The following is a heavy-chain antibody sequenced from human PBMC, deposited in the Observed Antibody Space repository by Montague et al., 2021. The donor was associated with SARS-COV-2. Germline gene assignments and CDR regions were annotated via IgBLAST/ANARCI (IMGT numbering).Heavy chain of an antibody. CDR1: GFTFSRYA. D-gene: IGHD2-2*01. V-gene: IGHV3-30-3*01. Sequence: SLRLSCAASGFTFSRYAMHWVRQAPGKGLEWVAVISYDGSNKYYADSVKGRFTISRDNSKNTLYLQMNSLRAEDTAVYYCVRDGDIVVVNDAFDIWGQGTMVTVSS. J-gene: IGHJ3*02. CDR2: ISYDGSNK. CDR3: VRDGDIVVVNDAFDI.